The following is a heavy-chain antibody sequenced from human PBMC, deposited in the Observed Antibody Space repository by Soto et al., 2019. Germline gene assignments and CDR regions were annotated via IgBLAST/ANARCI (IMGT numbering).Heavy chain of an antibody. V-gene: IGHV4-59*01. CDR1: GASISSYY. CDR3: ARDSRFGVPAATPYYYYYMDV. CDR2: IYYSGST. J-gene: IGHJ6*03. D-gene: IGHD2-2*01. Sequence: SETLSLTCTVSGASISSYYWSWIRQPPGKGLEWIGYIYYSGSTNYKPSLKSRVTISVDTSKNQFSLKLSSVTAADTAVYYCARDSRFGVPAATPYYYYYMDVWGKGTTVTVSS.